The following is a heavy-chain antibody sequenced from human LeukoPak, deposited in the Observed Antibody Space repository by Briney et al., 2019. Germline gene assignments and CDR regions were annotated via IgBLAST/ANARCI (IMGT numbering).Heavy chain of an antibody. Sequence: PSETLSLTCTVSGGSSSGGYWSWIRQPAGKGLEWIGHIYIDETTNYNPSLKSRVTMSVDTSKNQFSLKLSSVTAADTALYYCARAPVNNWFDPWGQGTLVTVSS. CDR3: ARAPVNNWFDP. CDR1: GGSSSGGY. CDR2: IYIDETT. D-gene: IGHD4-17*01. V-gene: IGHV4-4*07. J-gene: IGHJ5*02.